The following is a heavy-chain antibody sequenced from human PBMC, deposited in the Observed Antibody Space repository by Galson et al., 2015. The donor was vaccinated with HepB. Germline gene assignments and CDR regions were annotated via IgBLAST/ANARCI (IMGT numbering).Heavy chain of an antibody. J-gene: IGHJ6*03. CDR1: GGSISSYY. Sequence: LSLTCTVSGGSISSYYWSWIRQPPGKGLEWIGYIYYSGSTNYNPSLKSRVTISVDTSKNQFSLKLSSVTAADTAVYYCARTPRLTSSGYYYVAGLYYYYYYMDVWGRGTTVTVSS. V-gene: IGHV4-59*01. CDR3: ARTPRLTSSGYYYVAGLYYYYYYMDV. D-gene: IGHD3-22*01. CDR2: IYYSGST.